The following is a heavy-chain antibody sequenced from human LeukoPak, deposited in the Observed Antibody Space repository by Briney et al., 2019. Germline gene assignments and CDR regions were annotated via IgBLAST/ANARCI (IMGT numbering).Heavy chain of an antibody. J-gene: IGHJ4*02. D-gene: IGHD5-18*01. V-gene: IGHV4-4*02. Sequence: SETLSLTCAVSGGSISSDNWWSWVRQSPGKGLEWIGEIYHSGNTNYNPSLKSRVTISVDKSKNQFSLELNSVTAADTAVYYCARDGYSYGYGYWGQGTLVTVSS. CDR3: ARDGYSYGYGY. CDR2: IYHSGNT. CDR1: GGSISSDNW.